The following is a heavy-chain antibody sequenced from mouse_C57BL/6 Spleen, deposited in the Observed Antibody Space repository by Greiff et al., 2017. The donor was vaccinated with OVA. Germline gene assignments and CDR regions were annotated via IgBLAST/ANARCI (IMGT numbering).Heavy chain of an antibody. J-gene: IGHJ4*01. CDR3: ARSYSSLYYYAMDY. Sequence: VQLQQPGAELVRPGSSVKLSCKASGYTFTSYWMHWVKQRPIQGLEWIGNIDPSDSETHYNQKFKDKATLTVDKSSSTAYMQLSSLTSEDSAVYYCARSYSSLYYYAMDYWGQGTSVTVSS. CDR1: GYTFTSYW. D-gene: IGHD1-1*01. V-gene: IGHV1-52*01. CDR2: IDPSDSET.